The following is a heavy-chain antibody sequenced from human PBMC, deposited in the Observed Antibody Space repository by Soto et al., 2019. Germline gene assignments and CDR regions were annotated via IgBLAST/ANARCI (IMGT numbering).Heavy chain of an antibody. D-gene: IGHD3-22*01. CDR2: IYYSEST. Sequence: LSLPCTVSGGSISSSSYYWGWIRQPPGKGLEWIGSIYYSESTYYNPSLKSRVTISVDTSKNQFSLNLSSVTAADTAVYYCARCRSYDSSGYYYSWFDPWGQGTQVTVS. CDR1: GGSISSSSYY. J-gene: IGHJ5*02. CDR3: ARCRSYDSSGYYYSWFDP. V-gene: IGHV4-39*01.